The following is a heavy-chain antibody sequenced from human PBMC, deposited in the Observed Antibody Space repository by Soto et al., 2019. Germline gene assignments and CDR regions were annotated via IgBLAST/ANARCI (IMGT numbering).Heavy chain of an antibody. CDR3: ARTGERWILGYYFDY. CDR1: GGSISRGGYY. V-gene: IGHV4-31*03. Sequence: TSETLSLTCTVSGGSISRGGYYRSWIRQHPGKGLEWIGYIYYSGSTYYNPSLKSRVTISVDTSKNQFSLKLSSVTAADTAVYYCARTGERWILGYYFDYWGQGTLVTVSS. J-gene: IGHJ4*02. D-gene: IGHD2-2*03. CDR2: IYYSGST.